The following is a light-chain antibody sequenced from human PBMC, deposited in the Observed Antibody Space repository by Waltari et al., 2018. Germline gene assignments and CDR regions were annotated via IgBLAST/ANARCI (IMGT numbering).Light chain of an antibody. V-gene: IGLV4-69*01. CDR2: VNSDVCH. Sequence: HLVLTPSPSAYASLGASVKLTCTLSSGHSSNVIARHQQQPEKGRQYLMKVNSDVCHSKGDEIPDRFSGPSSGAERYRTISNVQCEDEADYYCQTGGHGTWVFGGGTKLTVL. CDR1: SGHSSNV. CDR3: QTGGHGTWV. J-gene: IGLJ3*02.